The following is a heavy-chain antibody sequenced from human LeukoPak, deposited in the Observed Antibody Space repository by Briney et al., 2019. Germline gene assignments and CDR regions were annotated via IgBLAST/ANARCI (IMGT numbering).Heavy chain of an antibody. Sequence: GGSLRLSCAVSGFTFSDYWMHWVRQAPGKGLVWVSRIKSDGSSTRYADSVKGRFTISRDKAKNTLYLQMNSLRAEDTAVYYCARQWLAIDYWGQGTLVTVSS. CDR1: GFTFSDYW. CDR3: ARQWLAIDY. J-gene: IGHJ4*02. D-gene: IGHD6-19*01. V-gene: IGHV3-74*01. CDR2: IKSDGSST.